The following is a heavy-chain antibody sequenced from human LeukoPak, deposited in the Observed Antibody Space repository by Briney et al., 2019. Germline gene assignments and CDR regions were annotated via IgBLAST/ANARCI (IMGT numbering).Heavy chain of an antibody. V-gene: IGHV1-18*01. J-gene: IGHJ4*02. CDR2: ISTHSGNT. CDR1: GYTFTSYG. D-gene: IGHD1-26*01. CDR3: ARDRSYRFDS. Sequence: ASVKVSCKASGYTFTSYGISWVRQAPGQGLEWMGWISTHSGNTKYAQKFQGRVTMTTDTSTSTAHMEMRSLRYGDTAVYYCARDRSYRFDSWGQGTLVTVSS.